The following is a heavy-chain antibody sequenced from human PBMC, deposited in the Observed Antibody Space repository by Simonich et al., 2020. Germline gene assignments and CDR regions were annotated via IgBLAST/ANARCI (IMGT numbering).Heavy chain of an antibody. CDR1: GCSFSGYY. J-gene: IGHJ4*02. V-gene: IGHV4-34*01. Sequence: QVQLQQWGAGLLKPSETLSLTCAVYGCSFSGYYWSWIRQPPGKGLEWIGEINHSGSTNYNPSLKRRVTISVDTSKNQFSLKLSSVTAADTAVYYCAREGFSGSYYDYWGQGTLVTVSS. CDR3: AREGFSGSYYDY. CDR2: INHSGST. D-gene: IGHD1-26*01.